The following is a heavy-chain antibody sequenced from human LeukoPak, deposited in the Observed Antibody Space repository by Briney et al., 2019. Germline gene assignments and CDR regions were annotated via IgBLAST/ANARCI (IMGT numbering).Heavy chain of an antibody. D-gene: IGHD3-3*01. V-gene: IGHV1-8*01. CDR1: GYTFTSYD. Sequence: ASVKVSCKASGYTFTSYDINWVRQATGQGLEWMGCMNPNSGNTGYAQKFQGRVTMTRNTSISTAYMELSSLRSEDTAVYYCARSYYDFWSGTKQRNYYYYGMDVWGQGTRSPSR. CDR3: ARSYYDFWSGTKQRNYYYYGMDV. J-gene: IGHJ6*02. CDR2: MNPNSGNT.